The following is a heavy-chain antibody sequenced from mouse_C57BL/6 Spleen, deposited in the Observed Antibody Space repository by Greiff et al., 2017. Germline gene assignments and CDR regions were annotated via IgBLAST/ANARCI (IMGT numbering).Heavy chain of an antibody. Sequence: VQLKESGPVLVKPGASVKMSCKASGYTFTDYYMNWVKQSHGKSLEWIGVINPYNGGTSYNQKFKGKATLTVDKSSSTAYMELNSLTSEDSAVYYCARMDYDGYPLYAMDYWGQGTSVTVSS. J-gene: IGHJ4*01. D-gene: IGHD2-3*01. V-gene: IGHV1-19*01. CDR1: GYTFTDYY. CDR3: ARMDYDGYPLYAMDY. CDR2: INPYNGGT.